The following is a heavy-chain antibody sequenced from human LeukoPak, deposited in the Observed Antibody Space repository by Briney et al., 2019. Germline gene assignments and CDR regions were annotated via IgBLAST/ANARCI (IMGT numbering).Heavy chain of an antibody. CDR3: ARAGGVKTSALDWDY. J-gene: IGHJ4*02. V-gene: IGHV4-59*01. D-gene: IGHD2-21*01. Sequence: SETLSLTCTVSGGSISDYSWSWIRQPPGQGLEWFGNIYYSGSANPNPSLKSRVTISRDTSKNQFSLKLTSVTTADTGVYYCARAGGVKTSALDWDYWGQGTLVTVSS. CDR2: IYYSGSA. CDR1: GGSISDYS.